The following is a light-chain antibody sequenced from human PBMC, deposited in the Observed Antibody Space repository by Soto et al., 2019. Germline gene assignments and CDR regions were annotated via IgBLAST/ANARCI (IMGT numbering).Light chain of an antibody. Sequence: ILLRQSPGTLCLSQGERATVSCRTSHRTANSYFAWYQQKPGQAPRLLVYGASSRATGIPDRFSDGASGTDSTLTISGLEPEDFAVYYCHHYGNSPTFGQGTKVDIK. J-gene: IGKJ1*01. V-gene: IGKV3-20*01. CDR3: HHYGNSPT. CDR2: GAS. CDR1: HRTANSY.